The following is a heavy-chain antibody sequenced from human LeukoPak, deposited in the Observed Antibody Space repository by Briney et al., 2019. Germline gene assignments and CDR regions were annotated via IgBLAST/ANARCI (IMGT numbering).Heavy chain of an antibody. D-gene: IGHD6-13*01. Sequence: PSETLSLTCTVSGGSISSYYWSWIRQPPGKELEWIGYIYYSGSTNYNPSLKSRVTISVDTSKNQFSLKLSSVTAADTAVYYCARVSIAAAGTGYYYYYYMDVWGKGTTVTVSS. V-gene: IGHV4-59*01. J-gene: IGHJ6*03. CDR2: IYYSGST. CDR3: ARVSIAAAGTGYYYYYYMDV. CDR1: GGSISSYY.